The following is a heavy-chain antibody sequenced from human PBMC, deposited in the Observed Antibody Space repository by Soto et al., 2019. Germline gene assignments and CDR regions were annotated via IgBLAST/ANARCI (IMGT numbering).Heavy chain of an antibody. J-gene: IGHJ6*03. Sequence: GWSLRLSCAASGFTFSSYWMHWVRQAPGKGLEWVSAISGSGGSTYYADSVKGRFTISRDNSKNTLYLQMNSLRAEDTAVYYCAKGRIAARPYYYYMDVWGKGTTVTVSS. CDR3: AKGRIAARPYYYYMDV. D-gene: IGHD6-6*01. CDR2: ISGSGGST. CDR1: GFTFSSYW. V-gene: IGHV3-23*01.